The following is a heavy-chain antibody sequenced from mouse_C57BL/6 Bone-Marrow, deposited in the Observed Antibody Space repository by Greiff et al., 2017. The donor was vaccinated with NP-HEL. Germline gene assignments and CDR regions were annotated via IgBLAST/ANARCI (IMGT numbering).Heavy chain of an antibody. CDR2: IYPGSGST. Sequence: QVQLQQPGAELVKPGASVKMSCKASGYTFTSYWITWVKQRPGQGLEWIGDIYPGSGSTNYNGKFKSKATLTVDTSSSTAYMQLSSLTSEDSAVYYCARYYGSRRYFDVWGTGTTVTVSS. D-gene: IGHD1-1*01. J-gene: IGHJ1*03. CDR1: GYTFTSYW. V-gene: IGHV1-55*01. CDR3: ARYYGSRRYFDV.